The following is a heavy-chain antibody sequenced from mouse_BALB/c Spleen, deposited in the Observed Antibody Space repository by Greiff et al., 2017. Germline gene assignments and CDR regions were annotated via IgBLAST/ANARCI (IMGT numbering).Heavy chain of an antibody. CDR3: ARGDYGNYFFAY. J-gene: IGHJ3*01. D-gene: IGHD2-1*01. CDR2: IRNKANGYTT. V-gene: IGHV7-3*02. Sequence: EVQVVESGGGLVQPGGSLRLSCATSGFTFTDYYMSWVRQPPGKALEWLGFIRNKANGYTTEYSASVKGRFTISRDNSQSILYLQMNTLRAEDSATYYCARGDYGNYFFAYWGQGTLVTVSA. CDR1: GFTFTDYY.